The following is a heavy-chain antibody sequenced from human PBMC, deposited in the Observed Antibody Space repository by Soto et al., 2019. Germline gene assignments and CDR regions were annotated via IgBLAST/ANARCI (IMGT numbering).Heavy chain of an antibody. CDR2: INHSGST. D-gene: IGHD3-10*01. J-gene: IGHJ5*02. CDR1: GGSFSGYY. CDR3: ARLEYGSGSYREGNWFDP. Sequence: PSETLSLTCAVYGGSFSGYYWSWIRQPPGKGLDWIGEINHSGSTNYNPSLKSRVTISVDTSKNQFSLKLSSVTAADTAVYFCARLEYGSGSYREGNWFDPWGQGTLVTVSS. V-gene: IGHV4-34*01.